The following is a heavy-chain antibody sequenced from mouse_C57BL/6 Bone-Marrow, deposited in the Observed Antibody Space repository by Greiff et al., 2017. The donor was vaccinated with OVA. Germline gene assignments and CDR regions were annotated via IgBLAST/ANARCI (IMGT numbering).Heavy chain of an antibody. CDR1: GFTFSSYA. Sequence: EVKLVESGEGLVKPGGSLKLSCAASGFTFSSYAMSWVRQTPEKRLEWVAYISSGGDYIYYADTVKGRFTISRDNARNTLYLQMSSLKSEDTAMYYCTRVSGSNYWYFDVWGTGTTVTVSS. CDR3: TRVSGSNYWYFDV. D-gene: IGHD2-5*01. CDR2: ISSGGDYI. J-gene: IGHJ1*03. V-gene: IGHV5-9-1*02.